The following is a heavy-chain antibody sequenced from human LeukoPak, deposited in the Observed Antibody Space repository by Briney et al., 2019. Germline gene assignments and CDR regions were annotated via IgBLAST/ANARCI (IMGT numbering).Heavy chain of an antibody. Sequence: GGSLRLSCAAPGFTFSSYAMSWVRQAPGKGLEWVSAISGGAFNTYYADSVKGRFTISRDNSKNTLYLQMNSLRAEDTAVYYCAKDMANERTTVAYCNDYWGQGTLVTVSS. CDR1: GFTFSSYA. CDR3: AKDMANERTTVAYCNDY. V-gene: IGHV3-23*01. D-gene: IGHD4-23*01. CDR2: ISGGAFNT. J-gene: IGHJ4*02.